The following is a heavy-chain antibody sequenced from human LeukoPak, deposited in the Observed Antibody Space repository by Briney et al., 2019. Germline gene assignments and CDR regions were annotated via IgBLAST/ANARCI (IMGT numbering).Heavy chain of an antibody. CDR3: ARDSPGYGAYDLG. J-gene: IGHJ4*02. Sequence: GGSLRLSCAASGFTFSSYWMSWVRQAPGKGLEWVANIKEDGSAKYSVDSVKGRFTISRDNAKHTLYLQMNSLRAEDTAVYYCARDSPGYGAYDLGWGQGTLVTVSS. V-gene: IGHV3-7*04. D-gene: IGHD5-12*01. CDR2: IKEDGSAK. CDR1: GFTFSSYW.